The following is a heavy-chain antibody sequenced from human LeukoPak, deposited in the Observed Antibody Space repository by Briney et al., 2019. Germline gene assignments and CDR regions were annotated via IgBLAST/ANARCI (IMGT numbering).Heavy chain of an antibody. V-gene: IGHV3-30*02. CDR3: ATANVDTAMVVN. D-gene: IGHD5-18*01. CDR1: GLSFSSYG. CDR2: IRYDGSNK. Sequence: GGSLRLSCAASGLSFSSYGMHWVRQAPGKGLEWVAFIRYDGSNKDYADSVEGRFTISRDNSQKTLYLQMSSLRAEDTAVYYCATANVDTAMVVNWGQGTLVTVSS. J-gene: IGHJ4*02.